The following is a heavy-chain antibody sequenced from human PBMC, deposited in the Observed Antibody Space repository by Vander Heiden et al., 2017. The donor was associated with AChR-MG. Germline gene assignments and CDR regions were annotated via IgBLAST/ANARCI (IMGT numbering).Heavy chain of an antibody. CDR3: ARTIGWSGYED. CDR2: ISYDGSNK. V-gene: IGHV3-30-3*01. CDR1: GFTFSSYA. Sequence: QVQLVESGGGVVQPGRSLRLSCAASGFTFSSYAMHWVRQAPGKGLEWVAVISYDGSNKYYADSVKGRFTISRDNSKNTLYLQMNSLRAEDTAVYYCARTIGWSGYEDWGQGTLVTVSS. J-gene: IGHJ4*02. D-gene: IGHD3-3*01.